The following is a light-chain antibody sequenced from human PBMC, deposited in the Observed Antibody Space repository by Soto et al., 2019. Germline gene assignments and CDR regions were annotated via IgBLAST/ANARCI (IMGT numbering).Light chain of an antibody. CDR1: SSDVGSYNR. Sequence: SVLTQPPSVSGSPGQSVTISCNGTSSDVGSYNRLSWYQQPPGTAPKLIMYEVNTRPSGVPDRFSGSKSGSTASLTISGLQAEDEADYYGSLYISASAYDFATGTKGTV. J-gene: IGLJ1*01. CDR3: SLYISASAYD. V-gene: IGLV2-18*01. CDR2: EVN.